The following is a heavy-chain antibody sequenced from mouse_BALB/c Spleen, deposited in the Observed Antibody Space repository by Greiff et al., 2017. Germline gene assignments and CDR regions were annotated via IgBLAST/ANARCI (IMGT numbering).Heavy chain of an antibody. V-gene: IGHV14-3*02. CDR1: GFNIKDTY. D-gene: IGHD3-3*01. J-gene: IGHJ4*01. CDR2: IDPANGNT. Sequence: VQLQQSGAELVRPGALVKLSCKASGFNIKDTYMHWVKQRPEQGLEWIGRIDPANGNTKYDPKFQGKATITADTSSNTAYLQLSSLTSEDTAVYYCEGDAGVDYWGQGTSVTVSS. CDR3: EGDAGVDY.